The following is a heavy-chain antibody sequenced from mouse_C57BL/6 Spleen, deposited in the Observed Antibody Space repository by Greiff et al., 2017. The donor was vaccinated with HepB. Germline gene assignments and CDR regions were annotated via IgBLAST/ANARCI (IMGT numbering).Heavy chain of an antibody. CDR2: IDPETGGT. CDR3: TRMGPLTGPYAMDY. J-gene: IGHJ4*01. Sequence: QVQLQQSGAELVRPGASVTLSCKASGYTFTDYEMHWVKQTPVHGLEWIGAIDPETGGTAYNQKFKGKAILTADKSSSTAYMELRSLTSEDSAVYYCTRMGPLTGPYAMDYWGQGTSVTVSS. D-gene: IGHD4-1*01. CDR1: GYTFTDYE. V-gene: IGHV1-15*01.